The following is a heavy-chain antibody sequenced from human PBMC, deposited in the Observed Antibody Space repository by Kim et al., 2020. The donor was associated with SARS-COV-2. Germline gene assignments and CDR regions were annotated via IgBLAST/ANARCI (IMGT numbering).Heavy chain of an antibody. CDR2: INHSGST. D-gene: IGHD6-6*01. J-gene: IGHJ4*02. V-gene: IGHV4-34*01. CDR3: ARLPSREQLVPLRQDDY. Sequence: SETLSLTCAVYGGSFSGYYWSWIRQPPGKGLEWIGEINHSGSTNYNPSLKSRVTISVDTSKNQFSLKLSSVTAADTAVYYCARLPSREQLVPLRQDDYWGQGTLVTVSS. CDR1: GGSFSGYY.